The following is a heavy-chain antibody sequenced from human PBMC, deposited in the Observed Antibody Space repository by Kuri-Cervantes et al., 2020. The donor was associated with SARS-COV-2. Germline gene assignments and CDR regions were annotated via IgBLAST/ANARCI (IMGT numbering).Heavy chain of an antibody. Sequence: GSLRPSCAVYGGSFSGYCWRWIRQPPGKLLDWIGEINHSGSTNYNPSLKSRVTISVDMSKNQFSLKLSSVTSADTAVYYCARRGAGSSAAAFDIWGQGTMVTVSS. CDR2: INHSGST. V-gene: IGHV4-34*01. CDR1: GGSFSGYC. J-gene: IGHJ3*02. CDR3: ARRGAGSSAAAFDI. D-gene: IGHD1-26*01.